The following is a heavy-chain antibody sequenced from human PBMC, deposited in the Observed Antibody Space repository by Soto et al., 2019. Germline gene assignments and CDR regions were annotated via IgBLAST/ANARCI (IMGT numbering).Heavy chain of an antibody. CDR2: INGGGGHT. V-gene: IGHV3-23*01. CDR3: AMALLQYSSTRAFFDY. J-gene: IGHJ4*02. D-gene: IGHD2-2*01. Sequence: EVQLLQSGGGLVQPGGSLRLSWAASGFKFSNFAMRWIRQAAGKGLEWVSGINGGGGHTAYADSVKGRFTISSHNSKNAPQLQTTRLRADDTAVYCCAMALLQYSSTRAFFDYWGQASLISVSS. CDR1: GFKFSNFA.